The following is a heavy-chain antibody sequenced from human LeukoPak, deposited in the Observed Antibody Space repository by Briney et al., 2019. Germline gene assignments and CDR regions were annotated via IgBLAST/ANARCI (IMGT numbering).Heavy chain of an antibody. CDR2: ISAYNGNT. CDR3: ALKRVYYDTLTYDY. V-gene: IGHV1-18*01. Sequence: GASVKVSCKASGYTFTSYGISWVRQAPGQGLEWMGWISAYNGNTNYAQKLQGRVTMTTDTSTSTAYMELRSLRSDDTAVYYCALKRVYYDTLTYDYWGQGTLVTVSS. CDR1: GYTFTSYG. J-gene: IGHJ4*02. D-gene: IGHD3-9*01.